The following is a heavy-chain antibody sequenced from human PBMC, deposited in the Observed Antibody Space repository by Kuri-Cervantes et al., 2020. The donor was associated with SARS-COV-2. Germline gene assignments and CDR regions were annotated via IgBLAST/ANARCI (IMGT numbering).Heavy chain of an antibody. CDR1: GDSISSSTFY. V-gene: IGHV4-39*07. D-gene: IGHD2-15*01. CDR2: IYESGDT. Sequence: SETLSLTCTVSGDSISSSTFYWGWIRQPPGKGLEWIGSIYESGDTYYSSSLKSRLTLSVDTSKNQFSLKLSSVTAADTAVYYCARGVDRKEIYYYYYGMDVWGQGTTVTVSS. CDR3: ARGVDRKEIYYYYYGMDV. J-gene: IGHJ6*02.